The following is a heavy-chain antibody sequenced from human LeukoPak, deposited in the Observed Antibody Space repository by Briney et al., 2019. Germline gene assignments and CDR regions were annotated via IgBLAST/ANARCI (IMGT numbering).Heavy chain of an antibody. CDR3: ARPGYSSSWYAGGYYYMDV. J-gene: IGHJ6*03. CDR1: GGSISSSSYY. D-gene: IGHD6-13*01. V-gene: IGHV4-39*07. Sequence: SETLSLTCTVSGGSISSSSYYWGWIRQPPGKGLEWIGSIYYTGNTYYNPSLKSRVTISVDTSKNQFSLKLSSVTAADTAVYYCARPGYSSSWYAGGYYYMDVWGKGTTVTVSS. CDR2: IYYTGNT.